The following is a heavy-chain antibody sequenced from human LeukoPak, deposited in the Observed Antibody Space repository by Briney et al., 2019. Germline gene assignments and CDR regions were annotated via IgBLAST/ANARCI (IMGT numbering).Heavy chain of an antibody. V-gene: IGHV3-23*01. CDR1: GFIFSGYA. CDR2: ITGGGNT. Sequence: PGGSLRLSCAASGFIFSGYAMSWVRQAPGEGLEWVSAITGGGNTYYADSVKGRFTISRDNSKNTLYLQMNSLRADDTAVYYCAKRPGDSSGWYYFDTWGQGTLVTVSS. J-gene: IGHJ4*02. CDR3: AKRPGDSSGWYYFDT. D-gene: IGHD6-19*01.